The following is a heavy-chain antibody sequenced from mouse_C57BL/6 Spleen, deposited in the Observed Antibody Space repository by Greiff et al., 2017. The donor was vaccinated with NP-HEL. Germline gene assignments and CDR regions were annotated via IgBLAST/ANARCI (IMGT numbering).Heavy chain of an antibody. CDR3: TRDYDTY. V-gene: IGHV6-3*01. D-gene: IGHD2-4*01. Sequence: EVQGVESGGGLVQPGGSMKLSCVASGFTFSNYWMNWVRQSPEKGLEWVAQIRLKSDNYATHYAESVKGRFTISRDDSKSSVYLQMNNLRAEDTGIYYCTRDYDTYWGQGTTLTVSS. CDR1: GFTFSNYW. J-gene: IGHJ2*01. CDR2: IRLKSDNYAT.